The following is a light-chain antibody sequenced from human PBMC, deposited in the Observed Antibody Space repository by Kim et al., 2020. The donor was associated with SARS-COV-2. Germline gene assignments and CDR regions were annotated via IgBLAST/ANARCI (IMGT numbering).Light chain of an antibody. CDR2: DTN. Sequence: KNYASANRHHPGPPPELLTYDTNTPHSGTPARFSGSKSGASATPDITGLQTGDEDDYYCATWDNSLNGLVFGRGTQLTVL. J-gene: IGLJ2*01. V-gene: IGLV1-51*01. CDR3: ATWDNSLNGLV. CDR1: KNY.